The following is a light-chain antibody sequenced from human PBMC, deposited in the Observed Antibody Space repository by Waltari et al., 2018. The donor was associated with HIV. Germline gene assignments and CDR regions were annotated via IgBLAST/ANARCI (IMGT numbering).Light chain of an antibody. V-gene: IGLV1-44*01. Sequence: QSVLTQPPSASGAPGQRVTISCSGSSSNIGSNTVHWYQQLPGTAPKLLIHSNIQRPSGVPHPFSGSRSGTSSSLAISGLQSEDEADYYCAAWDDSLNGPSWVFGGGTKLTVL. CDR3: AAWDDSLNGPSWV. J-gene: IGLJ3*02. CDR2: SNI. CDR1: SSNIGSNT.